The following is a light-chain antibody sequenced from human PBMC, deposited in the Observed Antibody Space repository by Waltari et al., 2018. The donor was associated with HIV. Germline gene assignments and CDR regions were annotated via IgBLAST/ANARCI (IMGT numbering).Light chain of an antibody. CDR1: SSDVGRYNY. CDR3: SSYTSSRTVV. V-gene: IGLV2-14*03. CDR2: DVS. J-gene: IGLJ2*01. Sequence: QSALTQPASVSGSPGQSITLSCTGASSDVGRYNYVSWYQHHPGKAPKLIIYDVSNRPSGLSNRFSGSKSGTTASLTISGLQAEDEADYYCSSYTSSRTVVFGGGTKLPVL.